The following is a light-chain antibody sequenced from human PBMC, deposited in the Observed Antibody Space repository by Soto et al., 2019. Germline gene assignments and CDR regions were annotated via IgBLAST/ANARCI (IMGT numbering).Light chain of an antibody. V-gene: IGKV1-5*01. Sequence: DIQMTQSPSTLSASVGDRVTITCRASQSISSWLAWYQQKPGKAPKLLIYDASSLESGVPSRFSGSGSGTEFTLTISSLQPDDFAKSDCQQYNSYPWTFGQGTKVEIK. J-gene: IGKJ1*01. CDR3: QQYNSYPWT. CDR2: DAS. CDR1: QSISSW.